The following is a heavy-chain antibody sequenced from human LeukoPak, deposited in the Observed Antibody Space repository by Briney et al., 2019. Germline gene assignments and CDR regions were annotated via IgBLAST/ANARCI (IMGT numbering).Heavy chain of an antibody. CDR3: AREDPQTTVPEGMDV. CDR2: IYYSGTT. CDR1: GGSISHYY. D-gene: IGHD4-17*01. Sequence: SETLSLTCTVSGGSISHYYWSWIRQSPGKGLEWIGYIYYSGTTNYNPSLKSRVPISEDTSRNQFSLQLRSVTAADTAVYYCAREDPQTTVPEGMDVWGQGTTVIVSS. J-gene: IGHJ6*02. V-gene: IGHV4-59*01.